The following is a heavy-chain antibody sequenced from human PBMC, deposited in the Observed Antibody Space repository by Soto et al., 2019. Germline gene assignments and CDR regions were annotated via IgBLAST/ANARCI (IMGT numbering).Heavy chain of an antibody. Sequence: ASVKVSCKASGYTFTSYAMHWVRQAPGQRLEWMGWINAGNGNTKYSQKFQGRVTITRDTSASTAYMELSSLRSEDTAVYYCARAGAFGIKDGYYYYGMDVWGQGTTVTVSS. J-gene: IGHJ6*02. CDR3: ARAGAFGIKDGYYYYGMDV. V-gene: IGHV1-3*01. CDR2: INAGNGNT. D-gene: IGHD3-16*01. CDR1: GYTFTSYA.